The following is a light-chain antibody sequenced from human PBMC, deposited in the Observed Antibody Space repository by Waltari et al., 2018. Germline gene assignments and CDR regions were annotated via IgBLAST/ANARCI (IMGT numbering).Light chain of an antibody. CDR1: QRIKNN. CDR2: DAS. J-gene: IGKJ5*01. V-gene: IGKV3-15*01. CDR3: HQYDNWPLT. Sequence: ETVMTQSPATLSVYPGERATLSCRASQRIKNNLAWYQQKGGQAPRLLLCDASTRATGISARFSGSGYGTEFTLTISSLQSEDFAVYYCHQYDNWPLTFGQGTRLDIK.